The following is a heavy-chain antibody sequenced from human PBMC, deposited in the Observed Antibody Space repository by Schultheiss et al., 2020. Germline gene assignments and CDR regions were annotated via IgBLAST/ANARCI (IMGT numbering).Heavy chain of an antibody. CDR1: GFSLRNSGMR. V-gene: IGHV2-70*12. D-gene: IGHD3-3*01. CDR3: AHRHLRGNYYGMDV. CDR2: IFSNDEK. Sequence: SGPTLVKPTQTLTLTCTFSGFSLRNSGMRVSWIRQPPGKALEWLAHIFSNDEKSYSTSLKSRLTISKDTSKNQVVLTMTNMDPVDTATYYCAHRHLRGNYYGMDVWGKGTTVTVSS. J-gene: IGHJ6*04.